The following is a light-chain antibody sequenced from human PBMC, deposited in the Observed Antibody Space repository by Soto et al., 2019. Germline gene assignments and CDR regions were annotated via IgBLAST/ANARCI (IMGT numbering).Light chain of an antibody. CDR1: QGISSA. CDR3: QQFNSPLT. Sequence: AIQLTQSPSSLSASVGDRVTITCRASQGISSALAWYQQKPGKAPKLLIYDASSLESGVPSRFSGSGSGTDFTLTISSLQPEDFATYNCQQFNSPLTFGGGTKV. J-gene: IGKJ4*01. CDR2: DAS. V-gene: IGKV1-13*02.